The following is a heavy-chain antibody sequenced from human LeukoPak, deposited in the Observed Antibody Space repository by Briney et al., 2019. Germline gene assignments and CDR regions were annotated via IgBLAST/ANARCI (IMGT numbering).Heavy chain of an antibody. Sequence: SETLSLTCTVSGGSISSRSYYWGWIRQPPGKGLEWIGSIYYSGSTYYNPSLKSRVTISVDTSKNQFSLKLSSVTAADTAVYYCATLGYCSGGSCYSQGAFDIWGQGTMVTVSS. D-gene: IGHD2-15*01. CDR2: IYYSGST. V-gene: IGHV4-39*07. J-gene: IGHJ3*02. CDR3: ATLGYCSGGSCYSQGAFDI. CDR1: GGSISSRSYY.